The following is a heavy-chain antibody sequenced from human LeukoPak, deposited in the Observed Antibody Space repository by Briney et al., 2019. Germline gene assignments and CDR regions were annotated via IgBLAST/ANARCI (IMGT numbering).Heavy chain of an antibody. CDR3: ARRRMEILWGSYRYPPYYFDY. D-gene: IGHD3-16*02. J-gene: IGHJ4*02. Sequence: PSETLSLTCAVYGGSFSGYYWRWIRQPPGKGLEWIGEINHSGSTNYNPSLKSRVTISVDTSKNQFSLKLSSVTAADTAVYYCARRRMEILWGSYRYPPYYFDYWGQGTLVTVSS. CDR1: GGSFSGYY. V-gene: IGHV4-34*01. CDR2: INHSGST.